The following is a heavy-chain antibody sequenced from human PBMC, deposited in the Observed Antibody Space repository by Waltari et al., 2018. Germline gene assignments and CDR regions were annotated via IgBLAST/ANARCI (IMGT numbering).Heavy chain of an antibody. CDR1: GGTFSSYA. V-gene: IGHV1-69*01. J-gene: IGHJ6*02. CDR3: ARDGNYYDSSGYYPSYYGMDV. D-gene: IGHD3-22*01. CDR2: IIPIFGTA. Sequence: QVQLVQSGAEVKKPGSSVKVSCKASGGTFSSYAISWVRQAPGQGLEWMGGIIPIFGTANYAQKFQGRVTITADESTSTAYMELSSLRSEDTAVYYCARDGNYYDSSGYYPSYYGMDVWGQGTTVIVSS.